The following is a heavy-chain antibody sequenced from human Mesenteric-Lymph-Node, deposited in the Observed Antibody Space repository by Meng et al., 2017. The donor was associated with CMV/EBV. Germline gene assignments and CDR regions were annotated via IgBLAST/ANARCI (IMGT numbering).Heavy chain of an antibody. CDR1: GYSFIGYY. CDR3: ARDSWRGYYYFDH. V-gene: IGHV1-2*02. D-gene: IGHD3-3*01. CDR2: VNPNSGST. Sequence: ASVKVSCQPSGYSFIGYYMHWVRQAPGQGPEWLGWVNPNSGSTHYSQKFQGRVTMTRDTSITTASLELTGLKSDGTAVYYCARDSWRGYYYFDHWGQGSLITVSS. J-gene: IGHJ4*02.